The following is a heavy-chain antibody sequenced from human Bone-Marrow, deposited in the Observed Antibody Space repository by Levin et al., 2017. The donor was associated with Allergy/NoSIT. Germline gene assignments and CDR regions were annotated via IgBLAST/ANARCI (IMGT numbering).Heavy chain of an antibody. CDR2: IHYTGDI. J-gene: IGHJ5*02. Sequence: SQTLSLTCTVSGGSIRSDDYNWDWIRQPPGRGLEWIASIHYTGDIYYNPSLMSRVTISVDTSKDQFSLKLTSVTAADTALYYCARRLQHGTWRFDPWGQGTLVTVSS. CDR3: ARRLQHGTWRFDP. CDR1: GGSIRSDDYN. D-gene: IGHD1-1*01. V-gene: IGHV4-39*01.